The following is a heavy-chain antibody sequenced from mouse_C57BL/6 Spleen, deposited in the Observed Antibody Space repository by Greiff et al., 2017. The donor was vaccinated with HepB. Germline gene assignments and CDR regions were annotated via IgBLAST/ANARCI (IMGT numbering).Heavy chain of an antibody. CDR1: GYTFTSYW. V-gene: IGHV1-55*01. J-gene: IGHJ4*01. CDR2: IYPGSGST. D-gene: IGHD3-2*02. CDR3: AKDSSGFTFYAMDY. Sequence: QVQLQQPGAELVKPGASVKMSCKASGYTFTSYWITWVKQRPGQGLEWIGDIYPGSGSTNYNEKFKSRATLTVDTSSSTAYMQLSSLTSEDSAVYYCAKDSSGFTFYAMDYWGQGTSVTVSS.